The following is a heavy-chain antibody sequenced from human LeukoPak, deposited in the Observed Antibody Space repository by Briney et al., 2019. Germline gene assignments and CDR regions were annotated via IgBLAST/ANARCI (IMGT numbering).Heavy chain of an antibody. D-gene: IGHD3-9*01. V-gene: IGHV4-4*09. CDR3: ARHPWDLDPLTGYVVGRRDAFDI. J-gene: IGHJ3*02. CDR1: GASIRSYY. Sequence: PSETLSLTCTVSGASIRSYYWSWIRQPPGKGLEWIGYIYASGGINYNPSLRGRGTISVDTSKNQFSLKLRSVTAADTAVYFCARHPWDLDPLTGYVVGRRDAFDIWGLGTVVTVSS. CDR2: IYASGGI.